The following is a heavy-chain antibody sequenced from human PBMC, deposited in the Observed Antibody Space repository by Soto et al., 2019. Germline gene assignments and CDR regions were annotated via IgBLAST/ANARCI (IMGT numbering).Heavy chain of an antibody. J-gene: IGHJ5*02. CDR2: IFYGGGT. CDR1: GGAILDSTYY. D-gene: IGHD3-22*01. CDR3: ARQATGYYYGWFDP. V-gene: IGHV4-39*01. Sequence: PSETLSLTCTVSGGAILDSTYYWAWIRQPPGKGLEWIGTIFYGGGTFYTPSLKSRVTMSVDTSKNQFSLKLTSVTAADTAVYFCARQATGYYYGWFDPWGQGTLVTVSS.